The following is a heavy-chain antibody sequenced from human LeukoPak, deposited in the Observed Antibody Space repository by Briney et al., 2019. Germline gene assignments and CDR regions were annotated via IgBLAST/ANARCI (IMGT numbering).Heavy chain of an antibody. CDR3: ARLKASLVTTTFDY. J-gene: IGHJ4*02. V-gene: IGHV3-23*01. CDR1: GLTFSSYA. Sequence: QAGGSLRLSCTASGLTFSSYAMSWVRQAPGKGLEWVSVISVSGGSTFYADSVKGRVTISRDNSKNTLSVQINSLRFEDTAVYFCARLKASLVTTTFDYWGQGTLVTVSS. CDR2: ISVSGGST. D-gene: IGHD5-12*01.